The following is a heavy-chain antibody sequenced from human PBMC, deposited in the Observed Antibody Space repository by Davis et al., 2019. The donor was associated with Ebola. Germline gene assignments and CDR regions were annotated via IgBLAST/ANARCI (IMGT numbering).Heavy chain of an antibody. V-gene: IGHV4-4*02. D-gene: IGHD3-16*01. CDR2: IYHSWST. CDR1: GASIRTSNC. J-gene: IGHJ6*02. CDR3: ARAVGYYGMDV. Sequence: SETLSLTCTVPGASIRTSNCSRCVSQPPGKGTEWIGEIYHSWSTKYNPSLKTRVTISVDKSKNPFSLKLSSVTAADTAGYYCARAVGYYGMDVWGQGTTVTVSS.